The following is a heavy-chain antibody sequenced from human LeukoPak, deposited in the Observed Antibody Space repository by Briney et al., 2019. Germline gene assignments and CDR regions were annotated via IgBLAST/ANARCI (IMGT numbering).Heavy chain of an antibody. CDR1: GYTFTSYG. V-gene: IGHV1-18*01. Sequence: GASVKVSCKASGYTFTSYGISWVRQAPGQGLEWMGWISAYNGNTNYAQKLQGRVTMTTDTSTSTAYMELRSLRSDDTAVYYCARSDPGYSYGYFDYWGQGTLVTVSS. CDR3: ARSDPGYSYGYFDY. CDR2: ISAYNGNT. D-gene: IGHD5-18*01. J-gene: IGHJ4*02.